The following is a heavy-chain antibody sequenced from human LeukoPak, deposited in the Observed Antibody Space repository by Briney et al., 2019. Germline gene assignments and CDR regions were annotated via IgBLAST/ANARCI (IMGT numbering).Heavy chain of an antibody. Sequence: PSETLSLTCTVSGGSISSSSYYWGWIRQPPGKGLEWIGSIYYSGSTYYNPSLRSRVTISVYTSQNLFSLQLSSVTAADTAVYYCARHDYGSGSYFDYWGQGTLGTVSS. V-gene: IGHV4-39*01. CDR1: GGSISSSSYY. D-gene: IGHD3-10*01. CDR3: ARHDYGSGSYFDY. J-gene: IGHJ4*02. CDR2: IYYSGST.